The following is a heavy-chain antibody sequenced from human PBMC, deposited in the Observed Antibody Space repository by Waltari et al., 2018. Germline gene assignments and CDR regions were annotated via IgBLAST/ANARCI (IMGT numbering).Heavy chain of an antibody. CDR2: INAGNGDK. CDR1: GYTFAQSA. J-gene: IGHJ5*02. D-gene: IGHD3-10*01. Sequence: QVQLVQSGAEVKTPGASVTISCKAYGYTFAQSAVHWGGQAPGQRHEWMGWINAGNGDKKYSQKFQGRVTISTDTSASIGYLSLVRLRSEDTAVYFCAGSLMTADPDLVVFDPWGQGTLVTVSS. CDR3: AGSLMTADPDLVVFDP. V-gene: IGHV1-3*01.